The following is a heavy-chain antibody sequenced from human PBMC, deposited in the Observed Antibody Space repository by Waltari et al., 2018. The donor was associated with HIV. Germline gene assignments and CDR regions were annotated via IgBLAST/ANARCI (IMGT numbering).Heavy chain of an antibody. J-gene: IGHJ3*02. CDR1: GFTASGHH. V-gene: IGHV3-66*01. CDR2: MYSGGTT. Sequence: EVQLVQSGGGLVRPAGSLILSCAASGFTASGHHMGWVRQTPGKGLEYVSVMYSGGTTHYADSVNGRFTISRDSSKSALYLQMNTLRAEDTALYYCARVDRAGTTSGWDVFDIWGQGTMVTVSS. CDR3: ARVDRAGTTSGWDVFDI. D-gene: IGHD1-1*01.